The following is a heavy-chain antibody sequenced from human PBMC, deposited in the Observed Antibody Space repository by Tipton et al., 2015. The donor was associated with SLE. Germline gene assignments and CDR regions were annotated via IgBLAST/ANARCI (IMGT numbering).Heavy chain of an antibody. CDR1: GGSFSAYY. Sequence: GLVKHSETLSLTCAVYGGSFSAYYWNWIRQPPGKGLEWTGKIHHSGSTNYNPSLKSRVTISVDTSKNQFSLKVSSVTAADTAVYYCARGDGDYFDYWGQGTLVTVSS. D-gene: IGHD4-17*01. V-gene: IGHV4-34*01. CDR2: IHHSGST. CDR3: ARGDGDYFDY. J-gene: IGHJ4*02.